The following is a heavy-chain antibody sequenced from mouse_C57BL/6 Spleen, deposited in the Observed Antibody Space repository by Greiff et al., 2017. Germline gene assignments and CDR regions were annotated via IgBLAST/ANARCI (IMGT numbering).Heavy chain of an antibody. CDR2: IHPNSGST. CDR3: ASYYYGSSFLYYFDY. V-gene: IGHV1-64*01. D-gene: IGHD1-1*01. Sequence: QVQLKQPGAELVKPGASVKLSCKASGYTFTSYWMHWVKQRPGQGLEWIGMIHPNSGSTNYNEKFKSKATLTVDKSSSTAYMQLSSLTSEDSAVYYCASYYYGSSFLYYFDYWGQGTTLTVSS. J-gene: IGHJ2*01. CDR1: GYTFTSYW.